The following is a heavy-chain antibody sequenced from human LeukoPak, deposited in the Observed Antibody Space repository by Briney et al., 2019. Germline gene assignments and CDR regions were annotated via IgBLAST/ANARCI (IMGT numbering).Heavy chain of an antibody. CDR3: ARYSGSYSGFDY. D-gene: IGHD1-26*01. V-gene: IGHV4-59*08. J-gene: IGHJ4*02. Sequence: SETLSLTCTVSGGSISSYYCSWIRQPPGKGLEWIGYIYYSGSINYNPSLKSRVTISVDTSKNQFSLKLRSVTAADTAVYYCARYSGSYSGFDYWGQGTLVTVSS. CDR1: GGSISSYY. CDR2: IYYSGSI.